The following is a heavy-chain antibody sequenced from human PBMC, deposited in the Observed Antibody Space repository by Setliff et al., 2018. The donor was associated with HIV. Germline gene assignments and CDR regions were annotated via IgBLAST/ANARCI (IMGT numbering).Heavy chain of an antibody. CDR3: ARIPGYSSGWVNYYYMDV. J-gene: IGHJ6*03. CDR1: GFSFSNFA. CDR2: ITYDGSRT. D-gene: IGHD6-19*01. Sequence: GGSLRLSCVASGFSFSNFAMHWVRQAPGKGLEWVSVITYDGSRTYYADSVKGRFTISRDNSKNTLYLQVNSLGPDDTALYYCARIPGYSSGWVNYYYMDVWGKGTTVTVSS. V-gene: IGHV3-30*01.